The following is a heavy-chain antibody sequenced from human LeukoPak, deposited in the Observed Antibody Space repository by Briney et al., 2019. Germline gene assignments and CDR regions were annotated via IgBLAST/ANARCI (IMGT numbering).Heavy chain of an antibody. D-gene: IGHD1-26*01. J-gene: IGHJ4*02. CDR1: GFTFSSYG. Sequence: GGSLRLSCAASGFTFSSYGMHWVRQAPGKGLEWVAVISYDGSNKYYADSVKGRFTISRDNSKNTLYLQMNSLRAEDTAVFYCAKAASGELLSRVDYWGQGTLVTVSS. V-gene: IGHV3-30*18. CDR3: AKAASGELLSRVDY. CDR2: ISYDGSNK.